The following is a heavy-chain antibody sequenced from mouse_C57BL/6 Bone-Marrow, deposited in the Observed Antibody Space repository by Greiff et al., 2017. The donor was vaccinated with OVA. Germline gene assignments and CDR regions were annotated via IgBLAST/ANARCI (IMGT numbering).Heavy chain of an antibody. CDR2: IDPETGGT. V-gene: IGHV1-15*01. CDR3: TRWDTGTLGAWFAY. CDR1: GYTFTDYE. Sequence: VQLQQSGAELVRPGASVTLSCKASGYTFTDYEMHWVKQTPVHGLEWIGAIDPETGGTAYNQKFKGKAILTADKSSSTAYMELRSLTSEDSAVYYCTRWDTGTLGAWFAYWGQGTLVTVSA. D-gene: IGHD4-1*01. J-gene: IGHJ3*01.